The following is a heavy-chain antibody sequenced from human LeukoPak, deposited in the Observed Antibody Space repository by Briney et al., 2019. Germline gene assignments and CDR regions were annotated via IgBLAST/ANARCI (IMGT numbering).Heavy chain of an antibody. CDR3: ARGPDHAKVGY. J-gene: IGHJ4*02. V-gene: IGHV4-61*02. CDR2: IYTNGNT. CDR1: GGSFTIGNYK. Sequence: SETLSLTCTVSGGSFTIGNYKWSWLRQPAGKGLEWIGRIYTNGNTDYSPSLKSRVTISIDMSKNQFFLKLSSVTAADTAVYYCARGPDHAKVGYWGQGALVTVPS. D-gene: IGHD1-26*01.